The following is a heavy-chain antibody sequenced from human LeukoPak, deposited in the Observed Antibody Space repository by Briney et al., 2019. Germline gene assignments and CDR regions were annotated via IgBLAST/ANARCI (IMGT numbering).Heavy chain of an antibody. CDR2: IYSGGST. CDR3: ARVVDCSSTSCYFSGMDV. CDR1: GFTVSSNY. D-gene: IGHD2-2*01. V-gene: IGHV3-53*04. J-gene: IGHJ6*02. Sequence: GGSLRLSCAASGFTVSSNYMCWVRQAPGKGLEWVSVIYSGGSTYYADSVKGRFTISRHNSKNTLYLQMNSLRAEDTAVYYCARVVDCSSTSCYFSGMDVWGQGTTVTVSS.